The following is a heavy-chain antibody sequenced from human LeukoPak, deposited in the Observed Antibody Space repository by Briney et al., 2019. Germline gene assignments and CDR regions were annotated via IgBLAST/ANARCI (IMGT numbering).Heavy chain of an antibody. CDR3: TKDGLYSSYCDDGSGYYYFDY. V-gene: IGHV3-23*01. CDR1: GFTISNYA. D-gene: IGHD3-22*01. J-gene: IGHJ4*02. Sequence: GGSLTLSCAASGFTISNYAMSWVRQAPAKGLEWVSDISGSGGATNNADSVKGRFTISREHSKNLLFLQINSLRAEDAADYCATKDGLYSSYCDDGSGYYYFDYWGQGTLVTVSS. CDR2: ISGSGGAT.